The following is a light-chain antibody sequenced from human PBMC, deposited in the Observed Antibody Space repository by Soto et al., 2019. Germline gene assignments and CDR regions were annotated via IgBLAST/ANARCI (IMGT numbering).Light chain of an antibody. CDR3: QQRSNWPWT. V-gene: IGKV3D-11*01. J-gene: IGKJ1*01. CDR1: QGVSSY. Sequence: EIVLTQSPAPLSLSPGERATLSCRASQGVSSYLAWYQQKPGQAPRLLIYDASNRATGIPARFSGSGPGTDFPRTISSLEPEDFAVYSCQQRSNWPWTFGQGTKVEIK. CDR2: DAS.